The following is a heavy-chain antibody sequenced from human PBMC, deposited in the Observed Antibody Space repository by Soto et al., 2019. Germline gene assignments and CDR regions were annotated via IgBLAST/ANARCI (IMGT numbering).Heavy chain of an antibody. D-gene: IGHD2-8*01. CDR2: INSDGSFT. CDR1: GVTFISHW. CDR3: VSAMVGTDY. V-gene: IGHV3-74*01. Sequence: EVQLVESGGGLVQPGGSLRLSCVASGVTFISHWMHWVRQVPGKGPVWVSRINSDGSFTAYADSVKGRFTISRDNAKNTVYPQMNSLGAEDTALYYCVSAMVGTDYGGQGTLGTVSS. J-gene: IGHJ4*02.